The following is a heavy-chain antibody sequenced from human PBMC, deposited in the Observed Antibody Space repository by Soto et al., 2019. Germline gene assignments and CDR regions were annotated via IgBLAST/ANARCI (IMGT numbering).Heavy chain of an antibody. CDR1: GFTVSNNY. CDR3: ARLPDYSYYYGMDV. Sequence: ESGGILIQPGGSLRLSCSASGFTVSNNYMTWVRQAPGKGLEWVSLIYSGGSTYYAASVKGRFTISRDDSKNTLHLQMNSLRAEDTAIYYCARLPDYSYYYGMDVWGQGTTVTVSS. V-gene: IGHV3-53*01. CDR2: IYSGGST. J-gene: IGHJ6*02.